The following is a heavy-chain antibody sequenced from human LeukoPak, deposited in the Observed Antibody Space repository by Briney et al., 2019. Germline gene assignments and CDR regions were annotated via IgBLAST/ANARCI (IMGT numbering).Heavy chain of an antibody. D-gene: IGHD3-10*01. V-gene: IGHV3-23*01. Sequence: GGSLRLSCAASGFTFSSYAMSWVRQAPGKGLEWVSAISGSGGSTYYADSVKGRFTISRDNSKNTLYLQMNSLRAEDTAVYYCARTRDLGSGSYYFDYWGQGTLVTVSS. CDR3: ARTRDLGSGSYYFDY. CDR2: ISGSGGST. CDR1: GFTFSSYA. J-gene: IGHJ4*02.